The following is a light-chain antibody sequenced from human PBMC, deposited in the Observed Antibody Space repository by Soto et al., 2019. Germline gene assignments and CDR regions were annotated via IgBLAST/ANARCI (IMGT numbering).Light chain of an antibody. Sequence: DIPMTQSPSSLSASVGDRVTITCRASQGISSFVAWYQQKPGKVPRLLISGASTLQSGVPSRFSGSGSGTDFPLTITSLQPEDVATYYCQKYSSVITFGQGTRLEIK. V-gene: IGKV1-27*01. CDR3: QKYSSVIT. CDR2: GAS. J-gene: IGKJ5*01. CDR1: QGISSF.